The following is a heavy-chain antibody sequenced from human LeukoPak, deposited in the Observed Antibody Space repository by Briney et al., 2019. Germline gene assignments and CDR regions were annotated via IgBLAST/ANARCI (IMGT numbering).Heavy chain of an antibody. D-gene: IGHD2-21*01. CDR1: GFTFSSYS. CDR2: IYYTGST. J-gene: IGHJ4*02. V-gene: IGHV4-39*07. CDR3: ARSLVRYYFDY. Sequence: GSLRLSCAASGFTFSSYSMNWVRQAPGKGLEWIGSIYYTGSTYSNPSLKSRVTISVDTSKNQFSLKLSSVTAADTAVYYCARSLVRYYFDYWGQGTLVTVSS.